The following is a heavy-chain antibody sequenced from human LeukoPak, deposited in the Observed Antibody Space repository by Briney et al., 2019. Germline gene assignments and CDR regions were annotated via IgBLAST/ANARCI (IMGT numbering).Heavy chain of an antibody. J-gene: IGHJ4*02. V-gene: IGHV5-51*01. CDR1: GYIFATHW. D-gene: IGHD6-19*01. CDR3: ARFSPGGWYYFDY. CDR2: IYPGDSDS. Sequence: GESLKISCQGSGYIFATHWIAWVRQVPGKGLEWMGIIYPGDSDSRYSPSFQGQVTMSADKSISTAWLQWSSLKASDTAIYFCARFSPGGWYYFDYWGQGTLVTVSS.